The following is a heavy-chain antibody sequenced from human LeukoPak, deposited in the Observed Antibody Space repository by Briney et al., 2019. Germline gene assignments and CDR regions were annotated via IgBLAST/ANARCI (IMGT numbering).Heavy chain of an antibody. V-gene: IGHV4-59*12. CDR2: IYYRGST. CDR3: ARAYDILTGYGYFDY. J-gene: IGHJ4*02. Sequence: SETLSLTCTVSGGSINNYYWSWIRQPPGKGLEWIGYIYYRGSTNYNPSLKSRVTFSVDTSKNQFSLKLSSVTAADTAVYYCARAYDILTGYGYFDYWGQGTLVTVSS. D-gene: IGHD3-9*01. CDR1: GGSINNYY.